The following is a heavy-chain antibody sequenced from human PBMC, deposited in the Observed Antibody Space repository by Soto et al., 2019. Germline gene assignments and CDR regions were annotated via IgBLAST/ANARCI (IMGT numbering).Heavy chain of an antibody. CDR3: ARSQGSGRRAGNWFDP. V-gene: IGHV4-31*03. D-gene: IGHD3-10*01. CDR2: IYYSGST. Sequence: QVQLQESGPGLVKPSQTLSLTCTVSGGSISSGGYYWSWIRQHPGKGLEWIGYIYYSGSTYYNPSLKSRVTISVDTSKNQFSLKLSSVTAADTAVYYCARSQGSGRRAGNWFDPWGQGTLVTVSS. CDR1: GGSISSGGYY. J-gene: IGHJ5*02.